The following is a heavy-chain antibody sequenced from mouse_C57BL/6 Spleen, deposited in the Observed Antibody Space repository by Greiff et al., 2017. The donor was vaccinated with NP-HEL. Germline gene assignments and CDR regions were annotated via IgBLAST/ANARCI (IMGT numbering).Heavy chain of an antibody. J-gene: IGHJ4*01. D-gene: IGHD2-12*01. CDR1: GFTFSSYA. Sequence: EVQLQESGGGLVKPGGSLKLSCAASGFTFSSYAMSWVRQTPEKRLEWVATISDGGSYTYYPDNVKGRFTISRDNAKNNLYLQMSHLKSEDTAMYYCARALAYYIVTGAMDYWGQGTSVTVSS. CDR3: ARALAYYIVTGAMDY. CDR2: ISDGGSYT. V-gene: IGHV5-4*01.